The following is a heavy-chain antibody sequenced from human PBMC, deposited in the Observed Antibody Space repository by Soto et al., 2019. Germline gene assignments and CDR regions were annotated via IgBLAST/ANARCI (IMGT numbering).Heavy chain of an antibody. V-gene: IGHV1-2*04. CDR3: ARGVSSASGTGYHYVMDL. D-gene: IGHD6-13*01. J-gene: IGHJ6*02. CDR2: INPNSGGT. Sequence: GASVKVSCKASGYTFTGYYMHWVRQAPGQGLEWMGWINPNSGGTNYAQKFQGWVTMTRDTSISTAYMELSRLRSDDTAVYYCARGVSSASGTGYHYVMDLWGQGTTVTGS. CDR1: GYTFTGYY.